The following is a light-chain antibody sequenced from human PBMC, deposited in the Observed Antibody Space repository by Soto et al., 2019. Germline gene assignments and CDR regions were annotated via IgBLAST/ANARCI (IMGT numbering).Light chain of an antibody. Sequence: QLVLTQSPSASASLGASVKFTCTLSSGHSSYAIAWHQQQPEKGPRYLMKLNSDGSHSKGDGIPDRFSGSSSGAERYLTISSLQSEDEADYYCQTWGRGIRVVFGGGTKVTVL. V-gene: IGLV4-69*01. J-gene: IGLJ2*01. CDR2: LNSDGSH. CDR1: SGHSSYA. CDR3: QTWGRGIRVV.